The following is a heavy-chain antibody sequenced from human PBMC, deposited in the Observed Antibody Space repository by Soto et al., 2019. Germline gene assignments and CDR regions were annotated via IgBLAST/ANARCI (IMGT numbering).Heavy chain of an antibody. CDR1: GFTVSSSH. V-gene: IGHV3-53*01. CDR2: IYSGGSS. CDR3: ARLGPYGSESYSFRYNWFDP. Sequence: EVQLVESGGGLIQPGGSLRLSCTTSGFTVSSSHMTWVRQAPGKGLEWVSVIYSGGSSYYAVSVQGRFTISRDNSNSTVYLQLNSLRGEATAMYYCARLGPYGSESYSFRYNWFDPWGQGTQVTVSS. J-gene: IGHJ5*02. D-gene: IGHD3-10*01.